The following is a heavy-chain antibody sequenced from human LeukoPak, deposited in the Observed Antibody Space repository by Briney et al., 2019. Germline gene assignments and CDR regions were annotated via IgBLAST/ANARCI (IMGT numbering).Heavy chain of an antibody. CDR3: AKDLGSVVTPPSLDY. CDR2: ASGSGGST. V-gene: IGHV3-23*01. Sequence: GGSLRLSCAASGFTFSDFYMSCIRQAPGKGLEWVSPASGSGGSTYYADSVKGRFTISRDNSKNTLYLQMNSLRAEDTAVYYCAKDLGSVVTPPSLDYWGQGTLVTVSS. J-gene: IGHJ4*02. D-gene: IGHD4-23*01. CDR1: GFTFSDFY.